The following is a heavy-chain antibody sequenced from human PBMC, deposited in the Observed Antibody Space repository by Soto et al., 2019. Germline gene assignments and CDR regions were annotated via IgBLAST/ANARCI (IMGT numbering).Heavy chain of an antibody. CDR3: ARDDGYYRLYDY. J-gene: IGHJ4*02. CDR2: IYYTGST. D-gene: IGHD3-3*01. V-gene: IGHV4-30-4*01. CDR1: GGSISSGDYF. Sequence: QVWLRESGPGLVKPSQTLSLTCTVSGGSISSGDYFWSWVRQPPGKGLEWIGYIYYTGSTSYNPSLKSRITMSVDTSKNQFSLKVSSVTAADTAVYFCARDDGYYRLYDYWGQGTLVTVSS.